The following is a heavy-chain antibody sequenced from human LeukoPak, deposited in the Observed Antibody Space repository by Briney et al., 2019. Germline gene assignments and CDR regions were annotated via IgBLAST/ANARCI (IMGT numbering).Heavy chain of an antibody. D-gene: IGHD1-26*01. J-gene: IGHJ5*02. CDR1: GGSISSGDYY. V-gene: IGHV4-30-4*08. CDR2: IYYSGST. Sequence: SETLSLTCTVSGGSISSGDYYWSWIRQPPGKGLEWIGYIYYSGSTYYNPSLKSRVTISVYTSKNQFSLKLSSVTAADTAVYYCARQVGATTYSWFDPWGQGTLVTVSS. CDR3: ARQVGATTYSWFDP.